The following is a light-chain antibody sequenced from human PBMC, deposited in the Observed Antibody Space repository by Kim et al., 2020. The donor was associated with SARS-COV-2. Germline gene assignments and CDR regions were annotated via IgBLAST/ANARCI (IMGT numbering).Light chain of an antibody. V-gene: IGLV3-19*01. CDR1: SLSSYY. J-gene: IGLJ3*02. Sequence: SSELTQDPAVSVALGQTVRITCQGDSLSSYYASWYQQKPGQAPVLVIYGKNNRPSGIPDRFSGSSSGNTASLTITGAQAEDEADYYCNSRDSSGNHLKVFGGGTQLTVL. CDR2: GKN. CDR3: NSRDSSGNHLKV.